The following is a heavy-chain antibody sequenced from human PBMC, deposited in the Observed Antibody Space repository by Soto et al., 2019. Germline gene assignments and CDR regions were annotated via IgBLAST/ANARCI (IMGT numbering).Heavy chain of an antibody. CDR2: LSNDGSSK. CDR1: GFSFSSYA. V-gene: IGHV3-30*04. J-gene: IGHJ3*02. CDR3: VRGQLPNDAFEM. Sequence: QVQLVESGGGVVQPGRSLRLSCAASGFSFSSYAMHWVRQAPGEGLDWVAILSNDGSSKHYADSVKGRFTISRDNSKNTLYLQMNSLRTEDTAVYYCVRGQLPNDAFEMWGQGTMVTVSS. D-gene: IGHD1-7*01.